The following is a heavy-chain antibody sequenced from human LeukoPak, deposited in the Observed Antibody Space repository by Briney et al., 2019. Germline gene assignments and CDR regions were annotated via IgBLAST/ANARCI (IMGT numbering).Heavy chain of an antibody. CDR1: GFTFSSYA. Sequence: GGSLRLSCAASGFTFSSYAMSWVRQAPGKGLEWVSAISGSGSSTYYADSVKGRFTISRDNTKNTLYLQMNSLRAEDTAVYYCAKDQFEYYDSSGYPSYYYYGMDVWGQGTTVTVSS. V-gene: IGHV3-23*01. CDR2: ISGSGSST. CDR3: AKDQFEYYDSSGYPSYYYYGMDV. D-gene: IGHD3-22*01. J-gene: IGHJ6*02.